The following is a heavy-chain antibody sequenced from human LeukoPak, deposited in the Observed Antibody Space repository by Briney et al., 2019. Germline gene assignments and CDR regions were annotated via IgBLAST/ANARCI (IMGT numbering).Heavy chain of an antibody. J-gene: IGHJ4*02. CDR1: GFTFNNAW. D-gene: IGHD1-26*01. CDR2: IKRKSDGGTA. Sequence: GGSLRLSCAASGFTFNNAWMNWVRQAPGKGLEWVGRIKRKSDGGTADYAAPVKGRFIISRDDSNNTLYLQMNSLKTEDTAVYYCTTGAGDGGSYGIDYWGQGTLVTVSS. V-gene: IGHV3-15*01. CDR3: TTGAGDGGSYGIDY.